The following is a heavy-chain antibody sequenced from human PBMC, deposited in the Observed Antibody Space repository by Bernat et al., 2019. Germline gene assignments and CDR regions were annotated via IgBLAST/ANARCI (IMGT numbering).Heavy chain of an antibody. V-gene: IGHV4-59*01. J-gene: IGHJ3*02. D-gene: IGHD4-17*01. CDR3: ARAHGDRDAFDI. Sequence: QVQLQESGPGLVKPSETLSLTCTVSGGSISSYYWSWIRQPPGKGLEWIGYIYYSGSTNYNPSLKSRVTISVDTSKNQFSLKLSSVTAADTAVYYCARAHGDRDAFDIWGQGKMVTVSS. CDR1: GGSISSYY. CDR2: IYYSGST.